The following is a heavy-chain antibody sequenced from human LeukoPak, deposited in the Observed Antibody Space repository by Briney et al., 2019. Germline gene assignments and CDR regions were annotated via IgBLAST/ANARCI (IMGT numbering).Heavy chain of an antibody. CDR2: IYYSGST. J-gene: IGHJ4*02. V-gene: IGHV4-59*01. D-gene: IGHD4-17*01. CDR3: ARGPLRLSAITVTTSFDY. CDR1: GGSISGYY. Sequence: PSETLSLTCTVSGGSISGYYWSWIRQPPGKGLEWIGYIYYSGSTNYNPSLKSRVTISVDTSKNQFSLKLSSVTAADTAVYYCARGPLRLSAITVTTSFDYWGQGTLVTVSS.